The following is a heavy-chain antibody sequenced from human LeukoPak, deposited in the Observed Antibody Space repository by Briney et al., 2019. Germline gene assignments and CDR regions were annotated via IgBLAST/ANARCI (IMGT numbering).Heavy chain of an antibody. D-gene: IGHD7-27*01. CDR1: GGSISSYY. CDR3: ARAMGIPTGNYFDY. Sequence: PSETLSLTCTVSGGSISSYYWSWIRQPPGKGLEWIGYIYYSGSTNYNPSLKSRVTISVDTSKNQFSLKLSSVTAADTAVYYCARAMGIPTGNYFDYWGQGTLVTVSS. CDR2: IYYSGST. V-gene: IGHV4-59*01. J-gene: IGHJ4*02.